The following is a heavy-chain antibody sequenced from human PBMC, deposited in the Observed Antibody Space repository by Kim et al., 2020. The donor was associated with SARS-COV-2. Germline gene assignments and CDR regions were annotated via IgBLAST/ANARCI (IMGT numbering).Heavy chain of an antibody. J-gene: IGHJ4*02. CDR3: ARGAGGPGNYYFDF. Sequence: PSRKSRVAISVDTSTNQFSLSLKSVTAADTAVYYCARGAGGPGNYYFDFWGQGTLVSVSS. D-gene: IGHD1-26*01. V-gene: IGHV4-39*01.